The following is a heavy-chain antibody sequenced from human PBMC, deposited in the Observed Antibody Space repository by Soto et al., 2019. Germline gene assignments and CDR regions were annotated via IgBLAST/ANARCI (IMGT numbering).Heavy chain of an antibody. CDR2: ISGNGINT. J-gene: IGHJ5*02. D-gene: IGHD4-17*01. CDR3: ATVTPVYS. CDR1: GFTFSSYA. Sequence: SGGSLRLSCVASGFTFSSYALSWVRQAPGKGLEWVSSISGNGINTYYADPVKGRFTISRDNSKNTLSLQMNSLRTDDTAVYYCATVTPVYSWGQGTLVTVSS. V-gene: IGHV3-23*01.